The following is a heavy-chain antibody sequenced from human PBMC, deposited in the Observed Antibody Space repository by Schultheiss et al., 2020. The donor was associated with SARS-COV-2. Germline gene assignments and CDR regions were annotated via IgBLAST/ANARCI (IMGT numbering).Heavy chain of an antibody. CDR3: ARGDTDHFDS. Sequence: GSLRLSCTVSGGSISSGGYYWSWIRQHPGRGLEWIGYIHYRGHTKYNPPLRSRVTISLDTSKKQVSLKLNSVTAADTAVYYCARGDTDHFDSWGQGALVTVSS. CDR1: GGSISSGGYY. J-gene: IGHJ4*02. D-gene: IGHD5-18*01. V-gene: IGHV4-61*08. CDR2: IHYRGHT.